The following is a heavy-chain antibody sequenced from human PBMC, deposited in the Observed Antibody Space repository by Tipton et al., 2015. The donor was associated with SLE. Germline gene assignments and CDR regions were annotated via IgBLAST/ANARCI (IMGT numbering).Heavy chain of an antibody. J-gene: IGHJ2*01. CDR1: GGSISSYY. V-gene: IGHV4-59*12. CDR2: IYYSGST. CDR3: ATREADWYFDL. D-gene: IGHD5-24*01. Sequence: TLSLTCTVSGGSISSYYWSWIRQPPGKGLEWIGYIYYSGSTYYNPSLKSRVTISVDTSKNQFSLKLSSVTAADTAVYYCATREADWYFDLWGRGTLATVSS.